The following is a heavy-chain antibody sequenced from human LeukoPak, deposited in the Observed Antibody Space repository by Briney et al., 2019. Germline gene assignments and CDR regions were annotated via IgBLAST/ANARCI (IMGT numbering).Heavy chain of an antibody. CDR3: AKDGSWSCTD. Sequence: GGSLRLSCAASGFTFSRNAIHWVRQGPGKGLEWVSYITHHGSNKYYADSVKGRFTISRDNSKRTLYLQMNSLRADDTAVYYCAKDGSWSCTDWGQGTLVTVSS. V-gene: IGHV3-30*02. CDR2: ITHHGSNK. CDR1: GFTFSRNA. J-gene: IGHJ4*02. D-gene: IGHD2-8*02.